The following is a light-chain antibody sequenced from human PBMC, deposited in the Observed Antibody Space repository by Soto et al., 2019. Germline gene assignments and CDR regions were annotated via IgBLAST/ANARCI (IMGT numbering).Light chain of an antibody. Sequence: QSALTQPRSVSGSPGQSVTISCTGTSSDVGGYNYVSWYQQHPGKVPKLMIYDVNKRPSGVPDRFSASKSGNTASLTISGLQAEDEADYYCCSYTAANTEVFGGGTKLTVL. CDR2: DVN. J-gene: IGLJ3*02. CDR3: CSYTAANTEV. CDR1: SSDVGGYNY. V-gene: IGLV2-11*01.